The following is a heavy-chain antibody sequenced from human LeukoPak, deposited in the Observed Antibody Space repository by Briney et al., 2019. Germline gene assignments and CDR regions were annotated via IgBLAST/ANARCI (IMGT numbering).Heavy chain of an antibody. CDR1: GFTFSRNA. V-gene: IGHV3-23*01. CDR2: IGSDDNT. Sequence: GGSLRLSCADSGFTFSRNAMAWVRQAPGKGLEWVAGIGSDDNTHYAESVRGRFTISRDISKNTVSLQMSSLRAEDTAVYYCAKDILRWSFDSWGQGILVTVSS. J-gene: IGHJ4*02. D-gene: IGHD4-23*01. CDR3: AKDILRWSFDS.